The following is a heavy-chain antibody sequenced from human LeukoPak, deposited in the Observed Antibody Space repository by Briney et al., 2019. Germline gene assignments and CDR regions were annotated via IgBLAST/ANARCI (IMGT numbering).Heavy chain of an antibody. D-gene: IGHD1-26*01. CDR3: AGLLSGTHY. J-gene: IGHJ4*02. Sequence: SETLSLTCTVSGGSVSSYYWGWIRQPPGKGLAWIGYIYDSGSPKYNPSLKSRVTISVDTSKNQFSLKLSSVTAADTAVYYCAGLLSGTHYWGQGTLVTVSS. CDR2: IYDSGSP. V-gene: IGHV4-59*02. CDR1: GGSVSSYY.